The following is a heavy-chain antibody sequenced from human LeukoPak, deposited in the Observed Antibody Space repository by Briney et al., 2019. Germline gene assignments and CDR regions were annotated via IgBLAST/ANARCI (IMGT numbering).Heavy chain of an antibody. V-gene: IGHV3-33*01. D-gene: IGHD3-22*01. CDR3: AREDDSGDYYLGY. CDR1: GFTFSIYG. J-gene: IGHJ4*02. Sequence: PGGSLRLSCAPSGFTFSIYGMHWVRQAPGKGREGVAIIWYDGSNKYYADSVKGRFTISRDNPKNTLYLQMNSLRAEDTALYYCAREDDSGDYYLGYWGQGTLVTVSS. CDR2: IWYDGSNK.